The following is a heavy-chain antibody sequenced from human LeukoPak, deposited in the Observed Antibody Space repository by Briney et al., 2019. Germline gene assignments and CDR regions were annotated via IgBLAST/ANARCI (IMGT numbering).Heavy chain of an antibody. CDR3: ATSRPGYCSGGSCYSYYGMDV. Sequence: SVKVSCKASGGIFSSYAISWVRQAPGQGLEWMGGIIPIFGTANYAQKFQGRVTITADESTSTAYMELSSLRSEDTAVYYCATSRPGYCSGGSCYSYYGMDVWGQGTTVTVSS. CDR2: IIPIFGTA. J-gene: IGHJ6*02. V-gene: IGHV1-69*13. D-gene: IGHD2-15*01. CDR1: GGIFSSYA.